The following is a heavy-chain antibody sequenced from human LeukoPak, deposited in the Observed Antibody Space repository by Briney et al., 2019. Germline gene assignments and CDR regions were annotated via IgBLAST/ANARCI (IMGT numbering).Heavy chain of an antibody. V-gene: IGHV3-48*01. Sequence: GGSLRLSCAASGFTFSSYSMNWARQAPGKGLEWVSYISSSSSTIYYADSVKGRFTISRDNAKNSLYLQMNSLRAEDTAVYYCAKDRRDYDSSGYPDYWGQGTLVTVSS. J-gene: IGHJ4*02. CDR3: AKDRRDYDSSGYPDY. CDR2: ISSSSSTI. CDR1: GFTFSSYS. D-gene: IGHD3-22*01.